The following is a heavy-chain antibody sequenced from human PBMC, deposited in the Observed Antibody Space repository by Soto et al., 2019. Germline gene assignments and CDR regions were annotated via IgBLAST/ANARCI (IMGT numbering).Heavy chain of an antibody. D-gene: IGHD5-12*01. CDR1: GYAFSNYG. CDR3: ATSYDSGFDP. CDR2: ISPYNGNT. J-gene: IGHJ5*02. V-gene: IGHV1-18*04. Sequence: QIQLVQSGAEVKKPGASVRVSCKASGYAFSNYGISWIRQAPGLGLEWLGWISPYNGNTDYAQSLQGRVNMTTDTSTNTAYMELRSLTSDDTAVYYCATSYDSGFDPWGQGTLVTVSS.